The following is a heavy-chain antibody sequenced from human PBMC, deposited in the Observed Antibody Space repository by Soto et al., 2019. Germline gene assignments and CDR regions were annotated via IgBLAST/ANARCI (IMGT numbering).Heavy chain of an antibody. CDR1: GGTFSSYA. CDR2: FIPIFGTT. CDR3: TRDRGRKYNDGRGYYYSAY. Sequence: QAHLVQSGAEVKKPGSSVKVSCKASGGTFSSYAISWVRQAPGQGLEWMGGFIPIFGTTNYAQKFQGRVTITADESTSTAYMELCSLRSEDTAVYYCTRDRGRKYNDGRGYYYSAYWGQGTLVTVSS. J-gene: IGHJ4*02. D-gene: IGHD3-22*01. V-gene: IGHV1-69*01.